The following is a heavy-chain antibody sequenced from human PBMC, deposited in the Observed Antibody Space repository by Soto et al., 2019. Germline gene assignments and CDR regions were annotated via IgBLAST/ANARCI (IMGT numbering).Heavy chain of an antibody. CDR3: VTRRYDILTGYYTVDDAFDI. J-gene: IGHJ3*02. D-gene: IGHD3-9*01. Sequence: ASVKVSCKVSGYTLTELSMHWVRQAPGKGLEWMGIINPSGGSTSYAQKFQGRVTMTRDTSTSTVYMELSSLRSEDTAVYYCVTRRYDILTGYYTVDDAFDIWGQGTMVTVSS. V-gene: IGHV1-46*01. CDR1: GYTLTELS. CDR2: INPSGGST.